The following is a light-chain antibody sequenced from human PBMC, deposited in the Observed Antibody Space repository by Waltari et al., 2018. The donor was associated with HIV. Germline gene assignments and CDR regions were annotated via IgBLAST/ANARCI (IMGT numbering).Light chain of an antibody. Sequence: DIRMTQSPSTLSASVGDRVTITCRTSQTIGNWLAWYQQKPGKAPKLLISQASIEYGAPSRFSGSGSETEFTFTINSLQPDDSATYYCQQFDTFWTFGQGTKVEIK. CDR2: QAS. V-gene: IGKV1-5*03. CDR1: QTIGNW. CDR3: QQFDTFWT. J-gene: IGKJ1*01.